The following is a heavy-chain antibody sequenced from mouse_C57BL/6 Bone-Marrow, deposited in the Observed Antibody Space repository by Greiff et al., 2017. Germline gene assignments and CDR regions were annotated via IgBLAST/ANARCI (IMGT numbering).Heavy chain of an antibody. CDR3: ARRGIYYDYDDAMDY. CDR1: GYTFTSYW. CDR2: IDPSDSYT. D-gene: IGHD2-4*01. Sequence: QVQLKQPGAELVMPGASVKLSCKASGYTFTSYWMHWVKQRPGQGLEWIGEIDPSDSYTNYNQKFKGKSTLTVDNSSSTAYMQLSSLTSEDSAVYYCARRGIYYDYDDAMDYWGQGTSVTVSS. V-gene: IGHV1-69*01. J-gene: IGHJ4*01.